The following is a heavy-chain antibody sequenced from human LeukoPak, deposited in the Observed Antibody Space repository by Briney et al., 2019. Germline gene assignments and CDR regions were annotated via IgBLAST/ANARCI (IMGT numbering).Heavy chain of an antibody. J-gene: IGHJ4*02. CDR2: ISSSSSTI. CDR1: GFTFSSYS. CDR3: ARDIETYYYDSSGYYSYNY. Sequence: PGGSLRLSCAASGFTFSSYSMNWVRQAPGKGLEWVSYISSSSSTIYYADSVKGRFTISRDNAKNSLYLQMNSLRAEDTAVYYCARDIETYYYDSSGYYSYNYWGQGTLVTVSS. D-gene: IGHD3-22*01. V-gene: IGHV3-48*01.